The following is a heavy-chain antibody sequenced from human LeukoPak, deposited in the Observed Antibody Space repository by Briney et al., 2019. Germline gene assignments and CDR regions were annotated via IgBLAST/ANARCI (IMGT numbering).Heavy chain of an antibody. J-gene: IGHJ4*02. D-gene: IGHD3-10*01. Sequence: SETLSLTCTVSGYSISSGYYWGWIRQPPGKGLEWIGSIYHSGSTYYNPSLKSRVTISVDTSKNQFSLKLSSVTAADTAVYYCARGKYYYGSGSYYGLDYWGQGTLVTVSS. CDR1: GYSISSGYY. CDR3: ARGKYYYGSGSYYGLDY. CDR2: IYHSGST. V-gene: IGHV4-38-2*02.